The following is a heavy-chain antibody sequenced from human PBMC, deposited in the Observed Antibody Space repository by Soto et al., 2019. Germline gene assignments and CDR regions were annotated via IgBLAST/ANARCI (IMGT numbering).Heavy chain of an antibody. V-gene: IGHV3-30*18. CDR2: ISFEGSNK. J-gene: IGHJ6*02. CDR1: GFIFCSYG. D-gene: IGHD4-17*01. CDR3: AKDGGAVTTYYYYYGLDV. Sequence: SLRLSCAACGFIFCSYGMHWVRQAPGKGLEWVAVISFEGSNKYYADSVKGRFTISRDNSKNTLYLQMNSLRAEDTAVYYCAKDGGAVTTYYYYYGLDVWGQGTTVTVSS.